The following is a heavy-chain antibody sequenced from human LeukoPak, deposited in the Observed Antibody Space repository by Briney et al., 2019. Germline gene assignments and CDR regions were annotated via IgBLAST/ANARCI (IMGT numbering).Heavy chain of an antibody. J-gene: IGHJ6*03. Sequence: PSETLSLTCTVSGGSFSIYYWSWIRQPAGKGLEYIGRIYTSGSTNYNPSLKSRVTMSVDTSNNQFSLRLSSVTAADTAVYYCARSPCYGSSTSCGNGDGGYYYYYYMDVWGKGTTVTISS. D-gene: IGHD2-2*01. CDR1: GGSFSIYY. CDR3: ARSPCYGSSTSCGNGDGGYYYYYYMDV. CDR2: IYTSGST. V-gene: IGHV4-4*07.